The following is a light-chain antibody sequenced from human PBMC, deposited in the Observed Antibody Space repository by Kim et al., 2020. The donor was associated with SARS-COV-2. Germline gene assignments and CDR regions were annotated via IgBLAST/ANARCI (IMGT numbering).Light chain of an antibody. V-gene: IGKV1-33*01. CDR3: QQYDNLGLT. CDR2: DAS. J-gene: IGKJ3*01. CDR1: QDISNY. Sequence: DIQMTQSPSSLSASVGDRVTITCQASQDISNYLNWYQQKPGKAPKLLIYDASNLETGVPSRFSGSGSGTDFTFTISSLQPEDIATYYCQQYDNLGLTFGPGTKVDIK.